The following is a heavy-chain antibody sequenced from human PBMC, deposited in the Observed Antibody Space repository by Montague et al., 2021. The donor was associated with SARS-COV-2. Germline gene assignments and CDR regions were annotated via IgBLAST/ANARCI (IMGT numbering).Heavy chain of an antibody. CDR1: GFSLSTSGVG. J-gene: IGHJ4*02. Sequence: PALVKPTQTLTLTCTFSGFSLSTSGVGVGWVRQPPGKALEWLALIYWDDDKRYSPSLKSRLTITKDTSKNQVVLTMTYMDPVDTATYYCVHSYADYLFDYWGQGTLVSVSS. V-gene: IGHV2-5*02. CDR3: VHSYADYLFDY. CDR2: IYWDDDK. D-gene: IGHD4-17*01.